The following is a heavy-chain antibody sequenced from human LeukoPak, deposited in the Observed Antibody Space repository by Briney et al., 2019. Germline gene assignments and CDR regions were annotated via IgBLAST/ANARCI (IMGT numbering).Heavy chain of an antibody. V-gene: IGHV4-34*01. CDR2: INHSGST. Sequence: SETLSLTCAVYGGSFSGYYWSWIRQPPGKGLEWIEEINHSGSTNYNPSLKSRVTISVDTSKNQFSLKLSSVTAADTAVYYCATLSSRRDGYLGGFDYWGQGTLVTVSS. CDR1: GGSFSGYY. J-gene: IGHJ4*02. CDR3: ATLSSRRDGYLGGFDY. D-gene: IGHD5-24*01.